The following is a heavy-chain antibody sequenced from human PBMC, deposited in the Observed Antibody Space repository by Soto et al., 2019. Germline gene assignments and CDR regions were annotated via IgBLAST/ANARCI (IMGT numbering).Heavy chain of an antibody. J-gene: IGHJ5*02. Sequence: WGSLRLSCAASGFTFSSYAMSWVRQAPGKGLEWVSAISGSGGSTYYADSVKGRFTISRDNSKNTLYLQMNSLRAEDTAVYYCAKGSSSWYNGWFDPWGQGTLVTVSA. CDR1: GFTFSSYA. CDR3: AKGSSSWYNGWFDP. D-gene: IGHD6-13*01. V-gene: IGHV3-23*01. CDR2: ISGSGGST.